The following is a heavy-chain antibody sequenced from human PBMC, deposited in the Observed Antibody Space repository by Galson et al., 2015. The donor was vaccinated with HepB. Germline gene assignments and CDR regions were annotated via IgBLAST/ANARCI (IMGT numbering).Heavy chain of an antibody. J-gene: IGHJ4*02. Sequence: SLRLSCAASGFTFSSYAMSWVRQAPGKGLEWVSAISGSGGSTYYADSVKGRFTISRDNSKNTLYLQMNSLRAEDTAVYYCAKLLGYDSTGLVGYWGQGTLVTVSS. D-gene: IGHD3-22*01. CDR2: ISGSGGST. CDR3: AKLLGYDSTGLVGY. CDR1: GFTFSSYA. V-gene: IGHV3-23*01.